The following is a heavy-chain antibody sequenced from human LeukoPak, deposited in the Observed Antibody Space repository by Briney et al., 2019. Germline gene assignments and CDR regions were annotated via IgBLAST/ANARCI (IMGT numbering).Heavy chain of an antibody. CDR2: IYYSGST. CDR1: GGSISSGGYY. J-gene: IGHJ4*02. CDR3: AYSGSSKAFDY. V-gene: IGHV4-31*03. D-gene: IGHD1-26*01. Sequence: PTETLSLTCTVSGGSISSGGYYWSWIRQHPGKGLEWIGYIYYSGSTYYNPSLKSRVTISVDTSKNQFSLKLSSVTAADTAVYYCAYSGSSKAFDYWGQGTLVTVSS.